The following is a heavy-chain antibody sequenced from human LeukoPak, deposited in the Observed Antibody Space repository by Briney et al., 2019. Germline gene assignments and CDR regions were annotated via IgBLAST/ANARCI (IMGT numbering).Heavy chain of an antibody. CDR3: ATIYCSSTSCYHIALGY. J-gene: IGHJ4*02. D-gene: IGHD2-2*01. V-gene: IGHV1-24*01. Sequence: ASVKVSCKVSGYTLTELSMHWVRQAPGKGLEWMGGFDPEDGETIYAQKFQGRVTMTEDTSTDTAYMELSSLRSEDTAVYYCATIYCSSTSCYHIALGYWGQGTLVTVSS. CDR2: FDPEDGET. CDR1: GYTLTELS.